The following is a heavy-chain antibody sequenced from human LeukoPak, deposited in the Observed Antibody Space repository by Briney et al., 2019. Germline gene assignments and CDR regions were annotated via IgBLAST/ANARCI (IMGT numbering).Heavy chain of an antibody. CDR1: CRSISNRSCY. CDR2: IYHSGST. V-gene: IGHV4-39*01. Sequence: SETLSLTCTVSCRSISNRSCYLGWIRQPPGKGLEWIGSIYHSGSTYYNPSLKSRVTISVDTSKNQFSLKLSSVTAADTAVYYSASDKDRGVILDWYFDLWGRGTLVTASS. CDR3: ASDKDRGVILDWYFDL. J-gene: IGHJ2*01. D-gene: IGHD3-10*01.